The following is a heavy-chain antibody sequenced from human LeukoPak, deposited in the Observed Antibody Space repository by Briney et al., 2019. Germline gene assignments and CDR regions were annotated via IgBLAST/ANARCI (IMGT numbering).Heavy chain of an antibody. CDR1: GYTFTSYY. CDR3: ARDREGYCSGGSCYLFYFDY. CDR2: INPSGGST. Sequence: ASVKVSCKASGYTFTSYYMHWLRQAPGQGLEWMGIINPSGGSTSHAQKLQGRVTMTRDTSTSTVYMELSSLRSEDTAVYYCARDREGYCSGGSCYLFYFDYWGQGTLVTVSS. D-gene: IGHD2-15*01. V-gene: IGHV1-46*04. J-gene: IGHJ4*02.